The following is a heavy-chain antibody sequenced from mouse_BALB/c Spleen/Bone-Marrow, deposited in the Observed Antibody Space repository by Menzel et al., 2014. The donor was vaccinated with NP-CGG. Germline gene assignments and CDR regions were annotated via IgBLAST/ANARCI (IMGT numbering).Heavy chain of an antibody. CDR2: IHPNSGNT. D-gene: IGHD2-14*01. CDR1: GYTFTNSW. Sequence: VQLVESGSVLVRPGASVKLSCKASGYTFTNSWIHWAKQRPGQGLEWIGEIHPNSGNTNFNEKFKVKATLTVDTSSSTAYVDLSSLTAEDPAVYYCARHHRYAYYVDYWGQGTTLTVSS. CDR3: ARHHRYAYYVDY. J-gene: IGHJ2*01. V-gene: IGHV1S130*01.